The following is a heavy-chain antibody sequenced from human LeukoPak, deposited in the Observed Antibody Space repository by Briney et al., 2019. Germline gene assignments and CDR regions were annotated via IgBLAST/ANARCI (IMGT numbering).Heavy chain of an antibody. J-gene: IGHJ3*01. Sequence: SETLSLTCAVYGGSFSGYYWSWIRQPQGKGLEWIGEVNHSGSTNYNPSLKSRVTISADTSKNQFSLKLSSVTAADTAVYYCARFYNAVLINYQKIVGFDVWGKGPMVTVSS. CDR3: ARFYNAVLINYQKIVGFDV. CDR1: GGSFSGYY. V-gene: IGHV4-34*01. CDR2: VNHSGST. D-gene: IGHD3-10*01.